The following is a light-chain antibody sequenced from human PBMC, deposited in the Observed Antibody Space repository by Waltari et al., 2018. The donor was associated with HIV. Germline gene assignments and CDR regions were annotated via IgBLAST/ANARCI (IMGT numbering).Light chain of an antibody. Sequence: EIVLTQSPATLSLSPGERATLSCRASQSVSSYLAWYQQKPGQAPRLLIYDASNRATGIPARFSGSGSATDFTLTIGSLEPQDFAGYYCQQRSNWPLTFGGGTKVEIK. CDR1: QSVSSY. CDR2: DAS. CDR3: QQRSNWPLT. J-gene: IGKJ4*01. V-gene: IGKV3-11*01.